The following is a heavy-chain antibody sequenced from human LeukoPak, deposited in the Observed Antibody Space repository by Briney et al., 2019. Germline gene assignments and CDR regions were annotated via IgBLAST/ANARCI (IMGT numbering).Heavy chain of an antibody. J-gene: IGHJ3*02. CDR2: ISNSGSIT. D-gene: IGHD3-22*01. CDR3: AMGYENSSYWNAFDI. CDR1: GFSFSDYY. Sequence: PGGSLRLSCAASGFSFSDYYMSWIRQAPGKGLEWVSYISNSGSITYYADSVKGRLNISRDNAQNSLSLQMNSLRVEDTAMYYCAMGYENSSYWNAFDIWGQGTMVTVSS. V-gene: IGHV3-11*04.